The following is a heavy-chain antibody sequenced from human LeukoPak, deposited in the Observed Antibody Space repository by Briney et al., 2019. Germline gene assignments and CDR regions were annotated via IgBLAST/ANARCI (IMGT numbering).Heavy chain of an antibody. CDR3: TRDDYADSATDAFDV. Sequence: PGGSLRLSCAASGFTVSSTYMSWVRQAPGKGLEWVANIKQDGSQNNYVDSVKGRFTISRDNAKNSLYLQLNSLRAEDTAVYYCTRDDYADSATDAFDVWGQGTMVTVSS. D-gene: IGHD4-17*01. V-gene: IGHV3-7*01. CDR1: GFTVSSTY. CDR2: IKQDGSQN. J-gene: IGHJ3*01.